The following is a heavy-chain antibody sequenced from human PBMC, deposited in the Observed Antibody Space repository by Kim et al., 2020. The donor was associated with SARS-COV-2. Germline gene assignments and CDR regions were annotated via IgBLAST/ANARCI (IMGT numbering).Heavy chain of an antibody. V-gene: IGHV3-48*03. CDR2: I. J-gene: IGHJ4*02. CDR3: AMGPNYSPFDY. Sequence: IYYADSVRGRFTLSREHDKNSLYLQMNSLRAEDTAVYYCAMGPNYSPFDYWGQGTLVTVSS. D-gene: IGHD4-4*01.